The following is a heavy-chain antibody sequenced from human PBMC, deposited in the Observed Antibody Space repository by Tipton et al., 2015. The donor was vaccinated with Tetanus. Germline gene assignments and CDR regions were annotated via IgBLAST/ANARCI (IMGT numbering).Heavy chain of an antibody. D-gene: IGHD6-25*01. CDR3: ASGSTLDY. V-gene: IGHV3-21*01. J-gene: IGHJ4*02. Sequence: SLRLSCEASGFTLSRYWTHWVRQTPGKGLEWVASISSTSSYIYYADSVKGRFIISRDNAKNSLYLQMSSLRGDDTAVYYCASGSTLDYWGQGALVSVSS. CDR1: GFTLSRYW. CDR2: ISSTSSYI.